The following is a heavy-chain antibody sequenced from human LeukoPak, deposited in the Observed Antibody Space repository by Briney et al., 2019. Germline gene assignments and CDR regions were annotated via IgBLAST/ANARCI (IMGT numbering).Heavy chain of an antibody. V-gene: IGHV3-23*01. CDR3: AKAGGDYALPYYFDY. J-gene: IGHJ4*02. CDR1: GFTFTTYG. Sequence: GGSLRLSCSASGFTFTTYGMNWVRQAPGKGLEWVSGIGGSGTRTYYADSVKGRFTISRDNSKNTLYLQMNSLRDEDTAVYYCAKAGGDYALPYYFDYWGQGTLVTVSS. D-gene: IGHD4-17*01. CDR2: IGGSGTRT.